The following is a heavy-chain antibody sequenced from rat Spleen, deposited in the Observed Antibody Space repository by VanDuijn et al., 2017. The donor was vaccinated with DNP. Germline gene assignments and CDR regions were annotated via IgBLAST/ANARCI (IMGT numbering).Heavy chain of an antibody. CDR2: ISYDGGRA. V-gene: IGHV5-20*01. CDR1: GFTFSAYY. Sequence: EVQLVESGGGLVQPGRSLKLSCAASGFTFSAYYMAWVRQAPTKGLEWVAYISYDGGRADYGDSVKGRFTISRDNSKSSLYLQMNSLRSEDTATYYCAKEALRAPFDYWGQGIMVTVSS. D-gene: IGHD3-1*01. CDR3: AKEALRAPFDY. J-gene: IGHJ2*01.